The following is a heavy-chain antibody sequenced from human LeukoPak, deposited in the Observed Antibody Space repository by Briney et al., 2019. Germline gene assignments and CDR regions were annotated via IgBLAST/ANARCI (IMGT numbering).Heavy chain of an antibody. CDR2: ISGSGGGT. D-gene: IGHD4-23*01. CDR3: AKGSSTVVSDWFDP. J-gene: IGHJ5*02. Sequence: GGSLRLSCAASGFTFSSYAMAWVRHPPGKGLEWVSSISGSGGGTYYADPVKGRFTISRDNSKNTLYLQMNSLRAEDTAVYYCAKGSSTVVSDWFDPWGQGTLVTVSS. CDR1: GFTFSSYA. V-gene: IGHV3-23*01.